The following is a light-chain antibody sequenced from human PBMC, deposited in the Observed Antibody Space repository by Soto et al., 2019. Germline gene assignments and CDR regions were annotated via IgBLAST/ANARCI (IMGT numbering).Light chain of an antibody. CDR2: AAS. J-gene: IGKJ3*01. CDR1: QDIRNY. CDR3: QRYHRALLT. Sequence: DIQMTPSPSSLSASVGDRVNMTCRARQDIRNYVAWYQQKPGEDPKLLIYAASTLQSGDPARFSGGGFGTDFTLTISSLRPEDVATYYCQRYHRALLTLGSGTKVDLK. V-gene: IGKV1-27*01.